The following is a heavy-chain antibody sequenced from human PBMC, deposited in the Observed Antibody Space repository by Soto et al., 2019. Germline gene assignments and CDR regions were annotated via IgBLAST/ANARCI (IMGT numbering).Heavy chain of an antibody. V-gene: IGHV3-74*03. J-gene: IGHJ6*01. D-gene: IGHD5-12*01. CDR3: ASALSGYDPGADYDDGVDV. CDR2: IGPDGSSA. CDR1: GYSLSTYW. Sequence: VQLVESGGGLVQPGGSLRLSCAASGYSLSTYWMHWVRQIPGQGLTWVSRIGPDGSSATYADSVKGRFTISRDNANNAVYLRMNSLRAEDTGVYYCASALSGYDPGADYDDGVDVWGPGTRVTVSS.